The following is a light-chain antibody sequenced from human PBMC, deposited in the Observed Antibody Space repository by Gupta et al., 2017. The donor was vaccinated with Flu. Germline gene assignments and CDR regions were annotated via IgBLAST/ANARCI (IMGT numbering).Light chain of an antibody. V-gene: IGLV1-44*01. CDR2: TNS. CDR3: GTWDDSLDAWV. J-gene: IGLJ3*02. Sequence: RVTISCSGTNSNIGRNIVNWYQQLPGPAPKLLIYTNSQRPSGVPARFSGSKSGTSASLAISGLQAEEEAVYYCGTWDDSLDAWVFGGGTKLTVL. CDR1: NSNIGRNI.